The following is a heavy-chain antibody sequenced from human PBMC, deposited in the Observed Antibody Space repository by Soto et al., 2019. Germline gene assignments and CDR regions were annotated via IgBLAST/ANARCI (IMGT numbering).Heavy chain of an antibody. J-gene: IGHJ3*02. D-gene: IGHD1-1*01. CDR1: GFTFDDYA. V-gene: IGHV3-9*01. Sequence: GGSLRLSCAASGFTFDDYAMHWVRQAPGKGLEWVSGISWNSGSIGYADSVKGRFTISRDNAKNSLYLQMNSLRAEETALYYCAKVFRSGAGIASDAFDIWGQGTMVTVSS. CDR2: ISWNSGSI. CDR3: AKVFRSGAGIASDAFDI.